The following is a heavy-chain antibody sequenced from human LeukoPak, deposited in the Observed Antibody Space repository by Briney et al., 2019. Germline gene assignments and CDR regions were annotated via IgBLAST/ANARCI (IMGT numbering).Heavy chain of an antibody. J-gene: IGHJ4*02. Sequence: GSLRLSCAASGFTFGSYAMSWVRQAPGKGLEWVSAISGSGGSTYYADSVKGRFTISRDNSKNTLYLQMNSLRAEDTAVYYCAKEVGSGWWYYLDYWGQGTLVTVSS. D-gene: IGHD6-19*01. CDR3: AKEVGSGWWYYLDY. CDR1: GFTFGSYA. CDR2: ISGSGGST. V-gene: IGHV3-23*01.